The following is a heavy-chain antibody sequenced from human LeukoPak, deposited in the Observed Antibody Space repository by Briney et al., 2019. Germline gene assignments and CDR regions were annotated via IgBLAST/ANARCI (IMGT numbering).Heavy chain of an antibody. CDR3: AKDRYDSSGFDY. CDR1: GFTFSSYA. CDR2: ISGSGGST. V-gene: IGHV3-23*01. J-gene: IGHJ4*02. D-gene: IGHD3-22*01. Sequence: GGSLRLSCAASGFTFSSYAMSWVRQAPGKGLEWVSTISGSGGSTYYADSVKGRFTISRDNSKNALYLQMNSLRAEDTAVYYCAKDRYDSSGFDYWGQGTLVTVSS.